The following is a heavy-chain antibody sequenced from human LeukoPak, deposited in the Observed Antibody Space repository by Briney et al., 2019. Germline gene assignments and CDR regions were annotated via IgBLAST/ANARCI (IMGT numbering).Heavy chain of an antibody. J-gene: IGHJ2*01. CDR2: IGLASDT. D-gene: IGHD5-24*01. CDR1: GFTFSSSD. Sequence: GGSLRLSCAASGFTFSSSDMHWVRQVTGKGLEWVSAIGLASDTYYPDSVKGRFTISREDAKSSLYLQMNSLRAEDTAVYYCAREVGDGYNSGWYLDLWGRGTLVTVSS. CDR3: AREVGDGYNSGWYLDL. V-gene: IGHV3-13*01.